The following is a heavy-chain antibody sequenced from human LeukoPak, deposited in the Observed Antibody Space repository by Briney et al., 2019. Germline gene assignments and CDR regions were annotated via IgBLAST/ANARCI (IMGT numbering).Heavy chain of an antibody. CDR3: ARGGDIVATLPEFDY. CDR1: GHSFTSYW. Sequence: GESLRISCKGSGHSFTSYWISWVRQMPGKGLEWMGRIDPSDSYTNYSPSFQGHVTISADKSISTAYLQWSSLKASDTAMYYCARGGDIVATLPEFDYWGQGTLVTVSS. J-gene: IGHJ4*02. D-gene: IGHD5-12*01. V-gene: IGHV5-10-1*01. CDR2: IDPSDSYT.